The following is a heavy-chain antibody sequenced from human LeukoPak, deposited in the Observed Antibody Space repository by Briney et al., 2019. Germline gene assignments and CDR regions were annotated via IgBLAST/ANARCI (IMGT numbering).Heavy chain of an antibody. D-gene: IGHD3-3*01. V-gene: IGHV3-21*01. CDR3: ARGEIFAWPTDIRGFDY. CDR1: GFTFSSYT. Sequence: GGSLRLSCAASGFTFSSYTMNWVRQAPGKGLEWVSSISSSSSYIDYADSVKGRFTVSRGNAENSLYLQMKSLRAEDTAVYYCARGEIFAWPTDIRGFDYWGQGIVVTVSS. J-gene: IGHJ4*02. CDR2: ISSSSSYI.